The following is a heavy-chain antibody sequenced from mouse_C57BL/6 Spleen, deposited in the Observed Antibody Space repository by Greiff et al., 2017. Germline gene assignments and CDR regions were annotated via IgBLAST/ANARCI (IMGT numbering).Heavy chain of an antibody. CDR2: ISYDGSN. CDR1: GYSITSGYY. Sequence: EVKLVESGPGLVKPSQSLSLTCSVTGYSITSGYYWNWIRQFPGNKLEWMGYISYDGSNNYNPSLKNRISITRDTSKNQFFLKLNSVTTEDTATYYCAREEAYYSNFYAMDYWGQGTSVTVSS. J-gene: IGHJ4*01. D-gene: IGHD2-5*01. V-gene: IGHV3-6*01. CDR3: AREEAYYSNFYAMDY.